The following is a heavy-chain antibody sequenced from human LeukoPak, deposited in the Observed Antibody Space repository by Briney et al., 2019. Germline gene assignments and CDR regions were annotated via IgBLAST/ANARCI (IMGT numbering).Heavy chain of an antibody. V-gene: IGHV3-30*18. CDR1: GFTFSSYG. Sequence: GGSLRLSCAASGFTFSSYGMHWVRQAPGKGLEWVAVISYDGSNKYYADPVKGRFTISRDNSKNTLYLQMNSLRAEDTAVYYCAKDLDYDFWSGYYAFDYWGQGTLVTVSS. CDR2: ISYDGSNK. D-gene: IGHD3-3*01. J-gene: IGHJ4*02. CDR3: AKDLDYDFWSGYYAFDY.